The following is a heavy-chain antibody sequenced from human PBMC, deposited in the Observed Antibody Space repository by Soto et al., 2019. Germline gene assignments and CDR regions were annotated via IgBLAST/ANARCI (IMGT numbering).Heavy chain of an antibody. J-gene: IGHJ3*02. CDR2: MNPNSGNT. V-gene: IGHV1-8*01. D-gene: IGHD6-19*01. CDR3: ARVYSSGWYDHDAFDI. CDR1: GYTFTSYD. Sequence: ASVKVSCKASGYTFTSYDINWVRQATGQGLEWMGWMNPNSGNTGYAQKFQGRVTMTRNTSISTAYMELSSLRSEDTAVYYCARVYSSGWYDHDAFDIWGQGTMVTGSS.